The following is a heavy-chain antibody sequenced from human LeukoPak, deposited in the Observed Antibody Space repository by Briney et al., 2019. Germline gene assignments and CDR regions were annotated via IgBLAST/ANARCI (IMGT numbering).Heavy chain of an antibody. V-gene: IGHV4-39*01. CDR2: IYYSGST. J-gene: IGHJ4*02. CDR3: ARRTRGITIFGVVIDGFDY. Sequence: PSETLSLTCTVSGGSISSSSYYWGWIRQPPGKGLEWIGSIYYSGSTYYNPSLKSRVTISVDTSKNQFSLKLSSVTAADTAVYYSARRTRGITIFGVVIDGFDYWGQGTLVTVSS. CDR1: GGSISSSSYY. D-gene: IGHD3-3*01.